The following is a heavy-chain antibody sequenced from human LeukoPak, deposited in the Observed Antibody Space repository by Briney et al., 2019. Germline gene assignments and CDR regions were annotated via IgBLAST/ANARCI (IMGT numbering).Heavy chain of an antibody. CDR3: ARGPGGCSGGSCYHDY. Sequence: ASVKVSCKTSSYTFTTYDISWVRQAPGQGLEWLGWINTHTGDTKYAQRLQGRISVTADTSTSTAYMDLGSLGSDDTAIYYCARGPGGCSGGSCYHDYWGQGTLLTVSS. CDR1: SYTFTTYD. CDR2: INTHTGDT. V-gene: IGHV1-18*01. D-gene: IGHD2-15*01. J-gene: IGHJ4*02.